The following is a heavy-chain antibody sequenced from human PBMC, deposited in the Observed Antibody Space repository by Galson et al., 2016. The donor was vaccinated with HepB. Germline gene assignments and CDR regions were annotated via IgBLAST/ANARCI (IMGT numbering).Heavy chain of an antibody. CDR2: INTDNANT. CDR3: VRSAGLTP. J-gene: IGHJ5*02. V-gene: IGHV1-3*04. CDR1: GYTLTSYV. D-gene: IGHD4/OR15-4a*01. Sequence: SVKVSCKASGYTLTSYVIHWVRQAPGQRLEWMGWINTDNANTKYSQKFQGRVTFTRDTSASTAYMELSSLRSEDTALYYCVRSAGLTPWGQGTRVTVSS.